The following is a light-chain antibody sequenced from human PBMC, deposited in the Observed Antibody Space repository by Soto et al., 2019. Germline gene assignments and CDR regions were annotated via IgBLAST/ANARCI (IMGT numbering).Light chain of an antibody. CDR2: AAS. CDR1: QGISND. J-gene: IGKJ1*01. V-gene: IGKV1-17*03. CDR3: LQHNGCPRT. Sequence: DVQMTQSPSAMSASVGDRVTITCRASQGISNDLSWFQQKPGKVPKRLIYAASNLRSGIPSRFSGSGSGADFTLTISSLQPEDSATYYCLQHNGCPRTFGQGTKVEI.